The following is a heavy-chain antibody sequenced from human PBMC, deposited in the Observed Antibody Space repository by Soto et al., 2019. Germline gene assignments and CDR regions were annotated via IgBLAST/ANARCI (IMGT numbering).Heavy chain of an antibody. CDR1: GFILSSYW. CDR2: IKPDGSGK. CDR3: ASNIFYDFWSGYYAFDI. J-gene: IGHJ3*02. V-gene: IGHV3-7*01. D-gene: IGHD3-3*01. Sequence: VQLVESGGDFVQPGGSLRLSCVASGFILSSYWMSWVRQAPGKGLEWVANIKPDGSGKYYVDSVKGRFTISRDNAKNSLYLQMNSLRAEDTAVYYCASNIFYDFWSGYYAFDIWGRGTMVTVSS.